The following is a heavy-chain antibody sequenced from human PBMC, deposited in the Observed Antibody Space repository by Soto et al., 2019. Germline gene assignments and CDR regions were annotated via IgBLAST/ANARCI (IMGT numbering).Heavy chain of an antibody. V-gene: IGHV3-7*01. J-gene: IGHJ2*01. Sequence: GGSLRLSCAASGFSFSSYWMAWVRQAPGKGPEWVANIKHDGSETYYADSVKGRFTISRDNARNSHFLQMNSLRAEDTAVYYCARDNWYFDLWGRGTLVTVSS. CDR1: GFSFSSYW. CDR3: ARDNWYFDL. CDR2: IKHDGSET.